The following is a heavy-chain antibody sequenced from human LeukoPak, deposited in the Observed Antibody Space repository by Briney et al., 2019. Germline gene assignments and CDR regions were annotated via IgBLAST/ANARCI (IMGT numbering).Heavy chain of an antibody. CDR3: ARDPSYCSSTNCYVGSPLYYYYPMDV. J-gene: IGHJ6*02. Sequence: PGGSLRLSCAASGFTFTSSRMLWVRQTPGKGLVWVSNINTDGSSTNYADSVKGRFTISRDNSENTLYLQMNSLRAEDTAVYYCARDPSYCSSTNCYVGSPLYYYYPMDVWGQGTTVTVSS. CDR1: GFTFTSSR. CDR2: INTDGSST. V-gene: IGHV3-74*01. D-gene: IGHD2-2*01.